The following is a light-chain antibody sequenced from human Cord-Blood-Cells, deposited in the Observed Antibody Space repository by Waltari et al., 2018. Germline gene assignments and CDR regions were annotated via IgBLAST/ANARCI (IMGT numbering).Light chain of an antibody. CDR1: QSISSY. V-gene: IGKV1-39*01. J-gene: IGKJ1*01. CDR2: AAS. CDR3: QQSYSTWT. Sequence: DIQLTPSPSSPSASVADRVTITCRASQSISSYINWYQQKPGNAPKLLIYAASSLQSGVQSRFSGSGSGTDFTLTLSSLQPEDFATYYYQQSYSTWTFGQGTKVEIK.